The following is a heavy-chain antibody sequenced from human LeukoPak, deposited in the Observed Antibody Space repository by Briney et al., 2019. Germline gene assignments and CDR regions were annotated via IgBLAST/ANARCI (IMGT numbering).Heavy chain of an antibody. CDR3: ARDLRPVGQQLVIDY. D-gene: IGHD6-13*01. J-gene: IGHJ4*02. V-gene: IGHV4-61*02. Sequence: SQTLSLTCTVSGGSISSGDYYWSWIRQPAGKGLEWIGRIYTSGSTNYNPSLKSRVTMSVDTSKNQFSLKLSSVTAADTAVYYCARDLRPVGQQLVIDYWGQGTLVTVSS. CDR2: IYTSGST. CDR1: GGSISSGDYY.